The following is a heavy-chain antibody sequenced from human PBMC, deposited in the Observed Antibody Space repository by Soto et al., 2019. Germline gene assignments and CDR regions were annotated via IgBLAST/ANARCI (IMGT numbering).Heavy chain of an antibody. CDR2: INDRASI. Sequence: QVQLQQWGAGPMRPLETLSLTCGVSGGSFSGYYWAWIRQSPGKGLEWIGEINDRASINYNPSLKSRVSISVDTSKNHYSLNLRSVTAADTAVYYCARESHDILTGPPWVWYFDLWGRGTLVTV. CDR3: ARESHDILTGPPWVWYFDL. CDR1: GGSFSGYY. J-gene: IGHJ2*01. D-gene: IGHD3-9*01. V-gene: IGHV4-34*01.